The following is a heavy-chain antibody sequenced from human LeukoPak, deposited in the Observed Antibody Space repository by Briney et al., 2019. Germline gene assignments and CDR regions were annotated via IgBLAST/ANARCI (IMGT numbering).Heavy chain of an antibody. D-gene: IGHD5-18*01. J-gene: IGHJ4*02. CDR1: GFTFSSYA. CDR3: AKDQGYSYAPGDY. CDR2: IYSRGST. V-gene: IGHV3-23*01. Sequence: PGGSLRLSCAASGFTFSSYAMSWVRQAPGKGLEWVSVIYSRGSTYYADSVKGRCTISRDVSKNTVSLQLDNLTTEDTAVYYCAKDQGYSYAPGDYWGQGTLVTVSS.